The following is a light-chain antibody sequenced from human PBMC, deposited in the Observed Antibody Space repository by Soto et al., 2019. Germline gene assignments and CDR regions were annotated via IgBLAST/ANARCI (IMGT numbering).Light chain of an antibody. V-gene: IGLV2-11*01. CDR1: SSDVGTYNF. Sequence: QSVLTQPRSVSGSPGQSVTIACTGTSSDVGTYNFVSWYQQHPGKAPKFMIYDVTKRPSGVPDRFSGSKSGTTADLTISGLQAEDEAEYYCCSYVGSYTSYVFGTGTKLTVL. CDR2: DVT. J-gene: IGLJ1*01. CDR3: CSYVGSYTSYV.